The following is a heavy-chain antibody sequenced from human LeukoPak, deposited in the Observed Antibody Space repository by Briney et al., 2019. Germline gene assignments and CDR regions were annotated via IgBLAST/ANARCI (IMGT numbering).Heavy chain of an antibody. V-gene: IGHV3-23*01. Sequence: GRSLRLSCTGSGFTFSSYVMNWVRQAPGKGLEWVSAISGSGGSTYYADSVKGRFTISRDNSKNTMFLQMNSLRAEDTAVYYCAKRRASSGYYAAFDIWGQGTMVTVSS. J-gene: IGHJ3*02. CDR1: GFTFSSYV. CDR3: AKRRASSGYYAAFDI. D-gene: IGHD6-19*01. CDR2: ISGSGGST.